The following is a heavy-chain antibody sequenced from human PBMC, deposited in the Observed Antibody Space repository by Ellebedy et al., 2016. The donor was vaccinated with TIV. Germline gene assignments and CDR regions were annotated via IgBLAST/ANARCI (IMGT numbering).Heavy chain of an antibody. V-gene: IGHV4-59*01. D-gene: IGHD3-22*01. J-gene: IGHJ4*02. CDR3: ASCPKGYYYDSSGYYFTQ. CDR1: GGSISSYY. Sequence: SETLSLTCTVSGGSISSYYWSWIRQPPGKGLEWIGYVYYSGSTNYNPSLKSRVTISVDTSKNQFSLKLNSVTAADTAVYYCASCPKGYYYDSSGYYFTQWGQGTLVTVSS. CDR2: VYYSGST.